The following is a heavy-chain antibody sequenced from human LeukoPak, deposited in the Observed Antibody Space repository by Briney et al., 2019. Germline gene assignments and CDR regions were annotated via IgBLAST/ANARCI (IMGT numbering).Heavy chain of an antibody. V-gene: IGHV1-58*02. CDR1: GFXFTSSA. CDR2: IVVGSGIT. J-gene: IGHJ4*02. D-gene: IGHD5-24*01. Sequence: TSVKVSCKASGFXFTSSAMQWVRQARGQRLEWIGWIVVGSGITNYAQKFQERVTITRDMSTSTVYMELSSLRSEDTAVYYCAAREMAVSYYFDYWGQGTLVTVSS. CDR3: AAREMAVSYYFDY.